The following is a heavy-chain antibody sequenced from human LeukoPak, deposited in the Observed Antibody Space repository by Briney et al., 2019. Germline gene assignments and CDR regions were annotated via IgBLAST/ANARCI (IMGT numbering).Heavy chain of an antibody. V-gene: IGHV5-51*01. D-gene: IGHD1-26*01. CDR1: GYSFTSYW. J-gene: IGHJ3*02. CDR3: ARGGDSGSYYPSDAFDI. CDR2: IYPGGSDT. Sequence: GESLKISCKGSGYSFTSYWIGWVRQMPGKGLEWMGIIYPGGSDTRYSPSFQGQVTISADKSISTAYLQWSSLKASDTAMYYCARGGDSGSYYPSDAFDIWGQGTMVTVSS.